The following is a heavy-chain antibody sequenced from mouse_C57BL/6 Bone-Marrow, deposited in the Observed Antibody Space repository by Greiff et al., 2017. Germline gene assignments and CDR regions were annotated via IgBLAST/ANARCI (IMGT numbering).Heavy chain of an antibody. CDR1: GYTFTDYE. Sequence: VQLVESGAELVRPGASVTLSCKASGYTFTDYEMHWVKQTPVHGLEWIGAIDPETGGTAYNQKFKGKAILTADKSSSTAYMELRSLTSEDSAVYYCTRWGPCTTPSRGQGTTLTVSS. CDR3: TRWGPCTTPS. V-gene: IGHV1-15*01. D-gene: IGHD1-2*01. J-gene: IGHJ2*01. CDR2: IDPETGGT.